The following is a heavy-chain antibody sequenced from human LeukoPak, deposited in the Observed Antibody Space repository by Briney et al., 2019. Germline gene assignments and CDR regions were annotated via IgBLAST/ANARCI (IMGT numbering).Heavy chain of an antibody. Sequence: VASVKVSCKASGGTFSSYAISWVRQAPGQGLEWMGGIIPIFGTANYAQKFQGRVTITTDESTSTAYMELSSLRSEDTAVYYCARSTVGERVVGATGDYFDYWGQGTLVTVSS. CDR1: GGTFSSYA. J-gene: IGHJ4*02. D-gene: IGHD1-26*01. CDR3: ARSTVGERVVGATGDYFDY. CDR2: IIPIFGTA. V-gene: IGHV1-69*05.